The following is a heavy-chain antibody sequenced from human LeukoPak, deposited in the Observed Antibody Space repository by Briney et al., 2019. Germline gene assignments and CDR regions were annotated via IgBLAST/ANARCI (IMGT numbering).Heavy chain of an antibody. CDR2: INSDGSST. Sequence: PGGSLRLSCAASGFTFSSYWTHWVRQAPGKGLVWVSRINSDGSSTSYADSVKGRFTISRDNAKNTLYLQMNSLRAEDTAVYYCAREVHCSSTSCYTGWFDPWGQGTLVTVSS. CDR3: AREVHCSSTSCYTGWFDP. D-gene: IGHD2-2*02. J-gene: IGHJ5*02. V-gene: IGHV3-74*01. CDR1: GFTFSSYW.